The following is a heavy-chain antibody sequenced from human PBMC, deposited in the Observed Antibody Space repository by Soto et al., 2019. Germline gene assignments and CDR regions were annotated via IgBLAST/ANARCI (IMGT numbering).Heavy chain of an antibody. CDR2: ISAYNGNT. V-gene: IGHV1-18*01. CDR3: ARDGLSGGSSGYYYYYYGMDV. D-gene: IGHD2-15*01. CDR1: GYSFTSYG. Sequence: ASRKVCCKASGYSFTSYGISWVRQAPGQGLEWMGWISAYNGNTNYAQKLQGRVTMTTDTSTSTAYMELRSLRSDDTAVYYCARDGLSGGSSGYYYYYYGMDVWGQGSTVTVSS. J-gene: IGHJ6*02.